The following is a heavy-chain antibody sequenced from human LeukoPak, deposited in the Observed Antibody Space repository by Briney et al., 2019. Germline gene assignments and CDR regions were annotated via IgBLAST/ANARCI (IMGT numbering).Heavy chain of an antibody. CDR2: MNPNSGNT. D-gene: IGHD3-10*01. V-gene: IGHV1-8*01. CDR1: GYTFTSYD. CDR3: ARRRNMVRGVIHFDY. J-gene: IGHJ4*02. Sequence: ASVKVSCKASGYTFTSYDINWVRQATGQGLEWMRWMNPNSGNTGYAQKFQGRVTMTRNTSISTAYMELSSLRSEDTAVYYCARRRNMVRGVIHFDYWGQGTLVTVSS.